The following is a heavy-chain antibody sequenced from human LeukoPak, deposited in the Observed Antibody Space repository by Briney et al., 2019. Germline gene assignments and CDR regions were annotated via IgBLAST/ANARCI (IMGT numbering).Heavy chain of an antibody. CDR1: GFTVSSSY. Sequence: GGSLRLSCEASGFTVSSSYMRWVRQAPGKGLEWVSVIYSGGTTYYADSVKGRFTISSDNSKNTLYLQMNSLRVEDTAVYYCARDEGDYWGQGTLVTVSS. J-gene: IGHJ4*02. CDR3: ARDEGDY. V-gene: IGHV3-66*01. CDR2: IYSGGTT.